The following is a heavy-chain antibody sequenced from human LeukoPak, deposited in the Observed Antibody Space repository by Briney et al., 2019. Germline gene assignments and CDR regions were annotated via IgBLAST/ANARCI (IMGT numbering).Heavy chain of an antibody. CDR3: ARGSHYYDSSGYWVY. CDR2: IIPIFGTA. CDR1: GGTFSSYA. V-gene: IGHV1-69*01. D-gene: IGHD3-22*01. Sequence: SVNVSCKASGGTFSSYAISWVRQAPGQGLEWMGGIIPIFGTANYAQKFQGRVTITADESTSTAYMELSSLRSEDTAVYYCARGSHYYDSSGYWVYWGQGTLVTVSS. J-gene: IGHJ4*02.